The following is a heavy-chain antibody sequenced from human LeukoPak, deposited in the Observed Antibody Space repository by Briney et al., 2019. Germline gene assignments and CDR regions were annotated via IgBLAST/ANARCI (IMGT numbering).Heavy chain of an antibody. CDR3: AKSLVVVNDQPDY. CDR1: GFTFSTCW. V-gene: IGHV3-7*01. CDR2: IKQDGSER. D-gene: IGHD2-21*01. J-gene: IGHJ4*02. Sequence: PGGSLRHSCAASGFTFSTCWMTWVRQAPGKGLEWVANIKQDGSERYYVDSVKGRFTISRDNAKSSLYLQMNSLRAEDTAVYYCAKSLVVVNDQPDYWGQGTLVTVSS.